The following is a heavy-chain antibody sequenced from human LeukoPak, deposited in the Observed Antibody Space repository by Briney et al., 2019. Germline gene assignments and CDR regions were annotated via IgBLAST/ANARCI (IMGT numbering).Heavy chain of an antibody. CDR2: ISGSGGST. CDR1: GFTFSSYA. D-gene: IGHD2-15*01. J-gene: IGHJ4*02. V-gene: IGHV3-23*01. CDR3: ASGLVVVAAIPFDY. Sequence: GRSLRLSCAASGFTFSSYAMSWVRQAPGKGREWVSAISGSGGSTYYADPVKGRFTISRDNSKNTLYLQMNSLRAEDTAVYYCASGLVVVAAIPFDYWGQGTLVTVSS.